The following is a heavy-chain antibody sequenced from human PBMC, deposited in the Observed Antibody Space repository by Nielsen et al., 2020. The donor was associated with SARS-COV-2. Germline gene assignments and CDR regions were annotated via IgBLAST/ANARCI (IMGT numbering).Heavy chain of an antibody. D-gene: IGHD4-17*01. CDR1: GGSFSGYY. V-gene: IGHV4-34*01. Sequence: SETLSLTCAVYGGSFSGYYWSWIRQPPGKGLEWIGEINHSGSTNYNPSLKSRVTISVDTSKNQFSLKLSSATAADTAVYYCATRTTVTTGCNYWGQGTLVTVSS. CDR2: INHSGST. CDR3: ATRTTVTTGCNY. J-gene: IGHJ4*02.